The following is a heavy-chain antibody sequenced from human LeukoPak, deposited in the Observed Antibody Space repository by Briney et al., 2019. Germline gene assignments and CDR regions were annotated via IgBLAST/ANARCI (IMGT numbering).Heavy chain of an antibody. V-gene: IGHV4-30-2*01. CDR3: AREGSSGSDY. D-gene: IGHD6-19*01. Sequence: SQTLSPTCTVSGGSISSGGYYWSWIRQPPGKGLEWIGYIYHSGSTYYNPSLKSRVTISVDRSKNQFSLKLSSVTAADTAVYYCAREGSSGSDYWGQGTLVTVSS. CDR2: IYHSGST. CDR1: GGSISSGGYY. J-gene: IGHJ4*02.